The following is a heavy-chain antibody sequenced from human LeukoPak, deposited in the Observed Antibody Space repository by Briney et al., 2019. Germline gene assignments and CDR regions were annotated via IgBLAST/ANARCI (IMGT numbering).Heavy chain of an antibody. J-gene: IGHJ4*02. D-gene: IGHD3-22*01. V-gene: IGHV4-30-2*01. CDR3: AREGDSSGYY. Sequence: SETLSLTCTVSGGSISSGGYYWSWIRQPPGKGLEWIGYIYHSGSTYYNPSLKSRVTISVDRSKNQFSLKLSSVTAADTAVYYCAREGDSSGYYWGQGTLVTVSS. CDR1: GGSISSGGYY. CDR2: IYHSGST.